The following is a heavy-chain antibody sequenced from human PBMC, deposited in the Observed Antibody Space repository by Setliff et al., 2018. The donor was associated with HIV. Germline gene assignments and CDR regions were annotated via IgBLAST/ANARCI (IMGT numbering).Heavy chain of an antibody. J-gene: IGHJ4*02. CDR3: ARATVVVTAIILIDY. Sequence: GASVKVSCKASGYTFTNYAISWVRQAPGQGLEWMGWISAYNTNANYAQKYQGRVTMTTDTSTNTSYMELRSLSSDDTAVYFCARATVVVTAIILIDYWGQGTLVTVSS. CDR2: ISAYNTNA. D-gene: IGHD2-21*02. CDR1: GYTFTNYA. V-gene: IGHV1-18*01.